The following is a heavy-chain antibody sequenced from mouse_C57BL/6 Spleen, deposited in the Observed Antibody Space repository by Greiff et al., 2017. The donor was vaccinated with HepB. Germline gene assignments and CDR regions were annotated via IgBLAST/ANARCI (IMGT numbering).Heavy chain of an antibody. D-gene: IGHD2-3*01. V-gene: IGHV1-15*01. J-gene: IGHJ2*01. CDR3: TKGVYDGYYGVD. CDR2: IDPETGGT. Sequence: QVQLQQSGAELVRPGASVTLSCKASGYTFTDYEMHWVKQTPVHGLEWIGAIDPETGGTAYNQKFKGKAILTADKSSSTAYMELRSLTSEDSAVYYCTKGVYDGYYGVDWGQGTTLTVSS. CDR1: GYTFTDYE.